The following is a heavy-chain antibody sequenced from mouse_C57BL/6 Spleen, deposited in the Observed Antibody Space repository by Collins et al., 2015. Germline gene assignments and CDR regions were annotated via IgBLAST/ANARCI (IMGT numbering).Heavy chain of an antibody. CDR1: GFNIKDYY. V-gene: IGHV14-2*01. CDR3: ALYDYDDYFDH. D-gene: IGHD2-4*01. Sequence: EVQLQQSGAELVKPGASVKLSCTASGFNIKDYYLYWVKQRTEQGLKWIGRIDPENGKTKYAPKFQGKATITADTSSNTAYLQLSSLTSEDTAVYYCALYDYDDYFDHWGQGTTLTVSS. J-gene: IGHJ2*01. CDR2: IDPENGKT.